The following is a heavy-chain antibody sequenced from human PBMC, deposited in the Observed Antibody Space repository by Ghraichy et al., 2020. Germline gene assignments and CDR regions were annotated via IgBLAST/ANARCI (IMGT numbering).Heavy chain of an antibody. V-gene: IGHV4-59*01. CDR1: GGSISSYY. CDR2: IYYSGST. Sequence: SETLSLTCTVSGGSISSYYWSWIRQPPGKGLEWIGYIYYSGSTNYNPSLKSRVTISVDTSKNQFSLKLSSVTAADTAVYYCARGLSGYDYPNNWFDPWGQGTLVTVSS. CDR3: ARGLSGYDYPNNWFDP. D-gene: IGHD5-12*01. J-gene: IGHJ5*02.